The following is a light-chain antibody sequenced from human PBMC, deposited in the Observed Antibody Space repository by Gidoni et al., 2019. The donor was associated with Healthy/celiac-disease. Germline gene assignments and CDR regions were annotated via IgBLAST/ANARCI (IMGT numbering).Light chain of an antibody. V-gene: IGKV3-20*01. CDR2: GAS. J-gene: IGKJ4*01. CDR3: QQYGSSLT. Sequence: EIVLTQSPGTLSLSPGERATLSGRARQSVSSSYLAWYQQTPGQAPRLLIYGASSRATGIPDRFSGSGSGTDFTLTIRRLEPEDFAVYDCQQYGSSLTFGGXTKVEIK. CDR1: QSVSSSY.